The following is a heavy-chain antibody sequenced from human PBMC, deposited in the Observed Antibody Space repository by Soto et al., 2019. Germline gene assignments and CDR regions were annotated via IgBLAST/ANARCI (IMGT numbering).Heavy chain of an antibody. CDR2: IYHSGST. Sequence: QLQLQESGSGLVKPSQTLSLTCAVSGGSISSGGYSWSWIRQPPGKGLEWIGYIYHSGSTYYNPSIKSRVTISVDRSKNQFSLKLSSVTAADTAVYYCARAIGWFGELLAGYYFDYWGQGTLVTVSS. D-gene: IGHD3-10*01. V-gene: IGHV4-30-2*01. J-gene: IGHJ4*02. CDR3: ARAIGWFGELLAGYYFDY. CDR1: GGSISSGGYS.